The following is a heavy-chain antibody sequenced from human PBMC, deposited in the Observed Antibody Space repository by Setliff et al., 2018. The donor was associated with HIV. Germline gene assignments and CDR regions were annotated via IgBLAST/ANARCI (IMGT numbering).Heavy chain of an antibody. V-gene: IGHV5-51*01. D-gene: IGHD3-10*01. CDR3: ARLPYYVSGGVFDH. Sequence: GESLKISCKGSGYSFANYWIAWVRQMPGKGLEWMGIIYPGDSETAYSPSFEGQVTVSADKTITTAYLQLTSLKASDTAMYFCARLPYYVSGGVFDHWGKGTLVTVSS. CDR1: GYSFANYW. CDR2: IYPGDSET. J-gene: IGHJ4*02.